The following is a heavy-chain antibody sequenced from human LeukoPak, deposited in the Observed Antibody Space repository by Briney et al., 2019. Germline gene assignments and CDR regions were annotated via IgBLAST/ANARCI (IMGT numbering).Heavy chain of an antibody. CDR1: GYTFTDYY. D-gene: IGHD3-22*01. CDR2: VDPEDGET. CDR3: ATGISSYYDSSGPEYYFDY. V-gene: IGHV1-69-2*01. J-gene: IGHJ4*02. Sequence: ASVKVSCKASGYTFTDYYMHWVQQAPGKGLEWMGRVDPEDGETIYAEKFQGRVTITADTSTDTAYMELSSLRSEDTAVYYCATGISSYYDSSGPEYYFDYWGQGTLVTVSS.